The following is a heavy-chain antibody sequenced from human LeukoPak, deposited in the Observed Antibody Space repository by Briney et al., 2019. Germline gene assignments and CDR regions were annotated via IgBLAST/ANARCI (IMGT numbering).Heavy chain of an antibody. V-gene: IGHV4-59*01. CDR1: GGSIIY. Sequence: ETLSLTCTVSGGSIIYWTWIRQSPGKGLEWIGVIYDHGRTEYSPSLKSRVTISLDTSKTQVSLKLRSVNAADTAVYYCARGLAGHSSGAVYSDLWGRGTLVTVSS. CDR3: ARGLAGHSSGAVYSDL. D-gene: IGHD2-8*01. J-gene: IGHJ2*01. CDR2: IYDHGRT.